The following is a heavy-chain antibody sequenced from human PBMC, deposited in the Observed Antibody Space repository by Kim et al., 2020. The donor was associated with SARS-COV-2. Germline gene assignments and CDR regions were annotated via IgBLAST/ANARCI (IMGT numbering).Heavy chain of an antibody. D-gene: IGHD3-10*01. Sequence: GGSLRLSCAASGFTFSSYSMNWVRQAPGKGMEWVSSISSSSSYIYYADSVKGRFTISRDNAKNSLYLQMNSLRDEDTAVYYCARDNYGSGRNGMDVWGQGTTVTVSS. V-gene: IGHV3-21*04. CDR1: GFTFSSYS. J-gene: IGHJ6*02. CDR2: ISSSSSYI. CDR3: ARDNYGSGRNGMDV.